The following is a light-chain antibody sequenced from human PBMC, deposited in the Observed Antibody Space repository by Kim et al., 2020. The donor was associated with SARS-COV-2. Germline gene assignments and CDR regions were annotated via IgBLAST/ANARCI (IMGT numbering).Light chain of an antibody. J-gene: IGKJ1*01. Sequence: FASVGDRVTIPCRASQGINTYLAWYQQKPGKVPKLLIYGASALHSGVPSRFSGSGSGTEFTLTISSLQPEDVETYYCQKYNSDPWTFGQGTKLEI. CDR2: GAS. V-gene: IGKV1-27*01. CDR1: QGINTY. CDR3: QKYNSDPWT.